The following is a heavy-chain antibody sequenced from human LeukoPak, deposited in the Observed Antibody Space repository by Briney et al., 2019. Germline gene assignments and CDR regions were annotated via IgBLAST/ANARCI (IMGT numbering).Heavy chain of an antibody. CDR2: IYCSGST. D-gene: IGHD1-26*01. V-gene: IGHV4-39*07. J-gene: IGHJ4*02. CDR1: GGSISSSSYY. CDR3: ARDYLGNFDY. Sequence: SETLSLTCTVSGGSISSSSYYWGWIRQPPGKGLEWIGSIYCSGSTYYNPSLKSRVTISVDTSKNQFSLKLSSVTAADTAVYYCARDYLGNFDYWGQGTLVTVSS.